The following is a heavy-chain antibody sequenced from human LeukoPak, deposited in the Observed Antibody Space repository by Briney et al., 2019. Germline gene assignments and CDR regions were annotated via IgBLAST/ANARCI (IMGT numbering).Heavy chain of an antibody. CDR1: GFTFSSYA. D-gene: IGHD6-13*01. Sequence: GGSLRLSCAASGFTFSSYAMHWVRQAPGKGLEWVAVISYDGSNKYYADSVKGRFTISRDNSKNALYLQMNSLRAEDTAVYYCARGGAGIAAAGFDPWGQGTLVTVSS. CDR3: ARGGAGIAAAGFDP. CDR2: ISYDGSNK. J-gene: IGHJ5*02. V-gene: IGHV3-30-3*01.